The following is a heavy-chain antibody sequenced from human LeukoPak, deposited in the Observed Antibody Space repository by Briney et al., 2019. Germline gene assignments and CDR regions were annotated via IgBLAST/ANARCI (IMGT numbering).Heavy chain of an antibody. Sequence: GGSLRLSCAASGFTFSGSAMHWVRQASGKGLEWVGRIRSKANSYATAYAASVKGRFTISRDDSKNTAYLQMNSLKTEDTAVYYCTTHPRGGANYYGSGSSPDYWGQGTLVTVSS. V-gene: IGHV3-73*01. CDR3: TTHPRGGANYYGSGSSPDY. CDR2: IRSKANSYAT. CDR1: GFTFSGSA. D-gene: IGHD3-10*01. J-gene: IGHJ4*02.